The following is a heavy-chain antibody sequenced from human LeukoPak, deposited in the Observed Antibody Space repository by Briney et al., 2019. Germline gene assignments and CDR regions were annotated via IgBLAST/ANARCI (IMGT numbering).Heavy chain of an antibody. J-gene: IGHJ3*02. CDR3: ASPKIAAAGDQNAFDI. CDR2: ISYGGNT. V-gene: IGHV4-39*07. D-gene: IGHD6-13*01. CDR1: GGSISSSSYY. Sequence: SETLSLTCTVSGGSISSSSYYWGWIRQPPGKGLEWIGSISYGGNTYYNPSLKSRVTISVDTSKNQFSLKLSSVTAADTAVYYCASPKIAAAGDQNAFDIWGQGTMVTVSS.